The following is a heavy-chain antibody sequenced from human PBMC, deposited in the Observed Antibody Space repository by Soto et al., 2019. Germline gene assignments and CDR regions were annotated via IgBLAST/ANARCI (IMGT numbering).Heavy chain of an antibody. D-gene: IGHD3-16*01. V-gene: IGHV4-39*01. Sequence: QVQLQESGPGLVKPSETVSLSCTVSGGSTSSSSYYWGWVRQPPGKGLEWLGAIYYSGNTYCNPPLRSRVTMCIDTSKKQFSLKLNSVTAADTAVYYCARQTGGFGYGFDYWGQGTRVTVSS. CDR3: ARQTGGFGYGFDY. CDR2: IYYSGNT. J-gene: IGHJ4*02. CDR1: GGSTSSSSYY.